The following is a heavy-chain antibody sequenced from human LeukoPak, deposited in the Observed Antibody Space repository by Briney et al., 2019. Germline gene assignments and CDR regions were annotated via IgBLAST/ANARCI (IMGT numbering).Heavy chain of an antibody. CDR3: ARDDSGRSSGYFEFYHGMDV. J-gene: IGHJ6*02. V-gene: IGHV4-61*01. Sequence: SETLSLTCTVSGGSVSSGSYYWSWIRQPPGKGLEWIGYIYNSGSTNYNPSLKSRITMSVDTSKNQFSLKLSSVSAADTAVYYCARDDSGRSSGYFEFYHGMDVWGQGTTVTVSS. D-gene: IGHD6-19*01. CDR1: GGSVSSGSYY. CDR2: IYNSGST.